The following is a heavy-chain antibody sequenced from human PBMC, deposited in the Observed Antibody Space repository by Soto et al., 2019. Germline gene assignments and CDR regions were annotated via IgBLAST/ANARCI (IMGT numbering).Heavy chain of an antibody. CDR3: ARDHRHLGAVAANPGIFDY. V-gene: IGHV3-66*01. Sequence: GGSLRLSCAASGFSFITYTMSWVRQAPGKGLEWVSVIYSGGSTYYADSVKGRFTISRDNSKNTLYLQMNSLRAEDTAVYYCARDHRHLGAVAANPGIFDYWGQGTLVTVSS. CDR2: IYSGGST. D-gene: IGHD6-19*01. J-gene: IGHJ4*02. CDR1: GFSFITYT.